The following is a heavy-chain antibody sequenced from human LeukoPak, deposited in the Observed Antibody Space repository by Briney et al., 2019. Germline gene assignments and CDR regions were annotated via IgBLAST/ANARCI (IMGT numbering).Heavy chain of an antibody. CDR3: ARSIAVAFDY. CDR2: IYTSGST. J-gene: IGHJ4*02. V-gene: IGHV4-4*07. Sequence: SETLSLTCTVSGGSISSYSWSWIRQPAGKGLEWIGRIYTSGSTNYNPSLKSRVTISVDKSKNQFSLKLSSVTAADTAVYYCARSIAVAFDYWGQGTLVTVSS. D-gene: IGHD6-19*01. CDR1: GGSISSYS.